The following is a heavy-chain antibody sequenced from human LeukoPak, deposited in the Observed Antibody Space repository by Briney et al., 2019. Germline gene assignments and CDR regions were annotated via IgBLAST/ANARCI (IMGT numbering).Heavy chain of an antibody. D-gene: IGHD6-13*01. CDR2: INPNSGGT. J-gene: IGHJ4*02. CDR3: ARDIINRGNRGIGVY. CDR1: GYTFTGYY. V-gene: IGHV1-2*02. Sequence: ASVKVSCKASGYTFTGYYMHWVRQAPGQGLEWMGWINPNSGGTNYAQKFQGRVTMTRDTSISTAYMELSRLRSDDTAVYYCARDIINRGNRGIGVYWGQGTLVTVSS.